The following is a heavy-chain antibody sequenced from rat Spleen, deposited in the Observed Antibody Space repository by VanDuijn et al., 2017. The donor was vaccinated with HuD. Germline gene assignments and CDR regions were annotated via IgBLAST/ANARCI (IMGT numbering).Heavy chain of an antibody. CDR3: ASSRGDGTYYYGWFAY. CDR1: GFSLTSNS. V-gene: IGHV2-32*01. J-gene: IGHJ3*01. Sequence: QVQLKESGPGLVQPSQTLSLTCTVSGFSLTSNSVSWVRQPPGKGLEWMGVMWRDGDTSSNPALKSRLSISRDTSKSQFFLKMSSLQTEDTATYYCASSRGDGTYYYGWFAYWGQGALVTVSS. CDR2: MWRDGDT. D-gene: IGHD1-12*02.